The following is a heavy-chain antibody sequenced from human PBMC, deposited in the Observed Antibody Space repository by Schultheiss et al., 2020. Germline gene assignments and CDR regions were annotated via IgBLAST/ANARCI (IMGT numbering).Heavy chain of an antibody. CDR2: IYYSGST. J-gene: IGHJ6*02. V-gene: IGHV4-59*01. CDR3: ARDAVVAAGEDV. D-gene: IGHD2-15*01. Sequence: SQTLSLTCTVSGGSISSYYWSWIRQPPGKGLEWIGYIYYSGSTNYNPSLKSRVTISVDTSKNQFSLKLSSVTAADTAVYYCARDAVVAAGEDVWGQGTTVTVSS. CDR1: GGSISSYY.